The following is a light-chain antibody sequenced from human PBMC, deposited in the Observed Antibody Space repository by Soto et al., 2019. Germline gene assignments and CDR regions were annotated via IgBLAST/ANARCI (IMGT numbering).Light chain of an antibody. CDR1: SGHSDYA. V-gene: IGLV4-69*01. Sequence: QPVLTQSPSASASLGASVKLTCTLSSGHSDYAIAWHQQQPEKGPRYLMKLNSDGSHNKGDGIPDRFSGSSSGAERYLTISSLQSEDEADYYCQTWDTGILFGGGTKVTVL. CDR2: LNSDGSH. J-gene: IGLJ2*01. CDR3: QTWDTGIL.